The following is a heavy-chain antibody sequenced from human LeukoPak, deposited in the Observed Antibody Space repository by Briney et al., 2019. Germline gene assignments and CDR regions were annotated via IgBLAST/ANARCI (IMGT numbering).Heavy chain of an antibody. CDR3: ARLDVVPDAMDY. CDR1: GYSFTSYW. D-gene: IGHD2-2*01. CDR2: VYPVDSDT. Sequence: GHSLKISCKGSGYSFTSYWIGWVRQMPGQGLEWMGIVYPVDSDTRYSPSFQGQVTLSADKCISTAYLRWSSLRASHTALYYCARLDVVPDAMDYWGQGTLLTVSS. V-gene: IGHV5-51*01. J-gene: IGHJ4*02.